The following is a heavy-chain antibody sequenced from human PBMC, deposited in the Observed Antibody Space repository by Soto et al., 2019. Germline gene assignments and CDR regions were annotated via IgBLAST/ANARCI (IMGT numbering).Heavy chain of an antibody. CDR1: GGSISSGGYY. CDR2: ISYSGST. J-gene: IGHJ6*02. CDR3: ARSKVLRYFDWLKDYYGMDV. D-gene: IGHD3-9*01. Sequence: SETLSLTCTVSGGSISSGGYYWSWIRQHPGTGLEWIGYISYSGSTYYNPSLKSRVTISVDTSKNQFSLILNSVTAADTAVYYCARSKVLRYFDWLKDYYGMDVWGQGTTVTVSS. V-gene: IGHV4-31*03.